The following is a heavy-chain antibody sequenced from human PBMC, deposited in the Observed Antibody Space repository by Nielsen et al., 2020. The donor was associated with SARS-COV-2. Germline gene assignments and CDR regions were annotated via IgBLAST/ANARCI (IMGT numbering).Heavy chain of an antibody. CDR2: ISSSSSYT. CDR3: ARARWEHGAFDI. D-gene: IGHD1-26*01. Sequence: QMPGKGLEWVSYISSSSSYTNYADSVKGRFTISRDNAKNSLYLQMNSLRAEDTAVYYCARARWEHGAFDIWGQGTMVTVSS. V-gene: IGHV3-11*06. J-gene: IGHJ3*02.